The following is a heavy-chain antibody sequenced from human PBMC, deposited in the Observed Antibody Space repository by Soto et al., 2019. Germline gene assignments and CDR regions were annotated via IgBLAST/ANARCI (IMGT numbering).Heavy chain of an antibody. CDR3: ARSLARPGSHKDRYAS. CDR2: ISSNSAYI. CDR1: GFSLSTDS. V-gene: IGHV3-21*06. D-gene: IGHD6-6*01. Sequence: GGSFRLSWAASGFSLSTDSMNWFRHAPGKGLEWVSSISSNSAYIYEADSVKGRFTTSRDNAENSLFLQMNSLRDEDTAVYYCARSLARPGSHKDRYASWSPGTLDIVSS. J-gene: IGHJ5*01.